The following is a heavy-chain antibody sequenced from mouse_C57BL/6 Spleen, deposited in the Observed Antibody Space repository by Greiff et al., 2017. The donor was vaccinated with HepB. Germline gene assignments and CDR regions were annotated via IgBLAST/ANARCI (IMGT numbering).Heavy chain of an antibody. Sequence: QVQLKQSGPELVKPGASVKISCKASGYAFSSSWMNWVKQRPGKGLEWIGRIYPGDGDTNYNGKFKGKATLTADKSSSTAYMQLSSLTSEDSAVYFCARPIYYYDMDYWGRGTTVTVAS. CDR3: ARPIYYYDMDY. CDR1: GYAFSSSW. D-gene: IGHD6-5*01. J-gene: IGHJ4*01. CDR2: IYPGDGDT. V-gene: IGHV1-82*01.